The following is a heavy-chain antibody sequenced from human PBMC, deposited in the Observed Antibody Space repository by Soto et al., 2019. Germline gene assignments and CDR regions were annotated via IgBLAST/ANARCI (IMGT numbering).Heavy chain of an antibody. V-gene: IGHV3-23*01. CDR3: AKDLRDWLRNAFDV. CDR2: IVGSRT. Sequence: DVKLLESGRGLVQPGGSLRLSCAASGFTFSNYAMSWVRQAPGKGLECVSTIVGSRTYYTDSVKGRFTISRDNSQNTLYLQMNNLRADDTAVYYCAKDLRDWLRNAFDVWGQGTMVSVSS. J-gene: IGHJ3*01. CDR1: GFTFSNYA. D-gene: IGHD5-12*01.